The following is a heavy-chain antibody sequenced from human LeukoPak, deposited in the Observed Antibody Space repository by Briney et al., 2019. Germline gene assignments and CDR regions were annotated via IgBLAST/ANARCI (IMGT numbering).Heavy chain of an antibody. D-gene: IGHD1-26*01. V-gene: IGHV3-33*01. CDR2: IWYDGSNK. J-gene: IGHJ6*02. CDR1: GFTFSSYG. CDR3: ARDQRVGATTGYYYGMDV. Sequence: GGSLRPSCAASGFTFSSYGMHWVRQAPGKGLEWVAVIWYDGSNKYYADSVKGRFTISRDNSKNTLYLQMNSLRAEDTAVYYCARDQRVGATTGYYYGMDVWGQGTTVTVSS.